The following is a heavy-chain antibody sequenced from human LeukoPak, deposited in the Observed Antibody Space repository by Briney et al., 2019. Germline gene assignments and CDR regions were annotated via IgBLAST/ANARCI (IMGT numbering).Heavy chain of an antibody. Sequence: GGSLRLSCVASGFAFSGYAMSWVRQAPGKGLEWVSTISGGGRTTYYADSVKGRFTISRDNSENTLYLQMNSLRAEDTAVYYCARANYGDYTFDYWGLGTLVTVSS. CDR2: ISGGGRTT. V-gene: IGHV3-23*01. CDR3: ARANYGDYTFDY. CDR1: GFAFSGYA. D-gene: IGHD4-17*01. J-gene: IGHJ4*02.